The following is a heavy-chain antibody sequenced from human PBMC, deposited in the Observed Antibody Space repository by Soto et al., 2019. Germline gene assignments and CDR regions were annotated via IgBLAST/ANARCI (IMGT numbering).Heavy chain of an antibody. CDR3: ARMSPNSSGWYVYYYYGMDV. CDR1: GYTFTSYV. CDR2: ISAYNGNT. J-gene: IGHJ6*02. Sequence: ASVKVSCKASGYTFTSYVISWVRQAPGQGLERMGWISAYNGNTNYAQKLQGRVTMTTDTSTSTAYMELRSLRSDDTAVYYCARMSPNSSGWYVYYYYGMDVWGQGTTVTVSS. V-gene: IGHV1-18*01. D-gene: IGHD6-19*01.